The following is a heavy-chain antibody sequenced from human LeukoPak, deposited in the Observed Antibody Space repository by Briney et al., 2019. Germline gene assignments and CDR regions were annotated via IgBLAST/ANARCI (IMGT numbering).Heavy chain of an antibody. CDR1: GGSISSGTYY. Sequence: SETLSLTCTVSGGSISSGTYYWSWIRRPPGKGLEWIGYIYHSGSIYYNPSLKSRVTISVDSSKNQFSLKLTSVTAADTAVYYCARVILWFGEPYYFDYWGQGTLVTVSS. J-gene: IGHJ4*02. CDR2: IYHSGSI. V-gene: IGHV4-30-2*01. D-gene: IGHD3-10*01. CDR3: ARVILWFGEPYYFDY.